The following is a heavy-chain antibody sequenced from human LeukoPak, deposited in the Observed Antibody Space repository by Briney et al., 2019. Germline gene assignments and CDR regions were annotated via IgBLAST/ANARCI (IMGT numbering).Heavy chain of an antibody. CDR2: IWYDGSNK. J-gene: IGHJ6*02. CDR1: RFTFSSYG. CDR3: ARSYYYDSSGPAVYYYGMDV. Sequence: GGSLRLSCAASRFTFSSYGMHWVRQAPGKGLEWVAVIWYDGSNKYYADSVKGRFTISRDNSKNTLYLQMNSLRAEDTAVYYCARSYYYDSSGPAVYYYGMDVWGQGTTVTVSS. V-gene: IGHV3-33*01. D-gene: IGHD3-22*01.